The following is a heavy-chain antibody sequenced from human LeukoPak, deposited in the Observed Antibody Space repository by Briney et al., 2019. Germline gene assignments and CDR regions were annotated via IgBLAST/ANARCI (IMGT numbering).Heavy chain of an antibody. V-gene: IGHV3-74*01. CDR1: GFSFSNYW. Sequence: GGSLRLSCAASGFSFSNYWMHWVRQVPGKGLVWVSRINSDGSNTNYADSVKGRFTISRDNAKNTLYLQMNSLRAEDTAVYYCVRWGLGKGEAFDIWGQGTMVTVYS. J-gene: IGHJ3*02. CDR3: VRWGLGKGEAFDI. D-gene: IGHD3-10*01. CDR2: INSDGSNT.